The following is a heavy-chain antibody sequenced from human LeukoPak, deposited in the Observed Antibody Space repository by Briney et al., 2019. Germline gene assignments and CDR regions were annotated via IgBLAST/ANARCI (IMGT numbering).Heavy chain of an antibody. V-gene: IGHV3-33*01. J-gene: IGHJ4*02. CDR1: GFTFSSYG. D-gene: IGHD6-19*01. Sequence: TGGSLRLSCAASGFTFSSYGMHWVRQAPGKGLEWVAVIWYDGSNKYYADPVKGRFTISRDNSKNTLYLQMNSLRAEDTAVYYCARVGAYSSGWYDYWGQGTLVTVSS. CDR3: ARVGAYSSGWYDY. CDR2: IWYDGSNK.